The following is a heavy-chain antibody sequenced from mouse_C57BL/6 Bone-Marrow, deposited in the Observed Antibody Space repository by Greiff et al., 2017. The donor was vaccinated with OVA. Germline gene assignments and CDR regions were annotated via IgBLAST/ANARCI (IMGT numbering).Heavy chain of an antibody. CDR1: GFSLTSYG. CDR3: AGGYYGSLYYAMDY. CDR2: IWSGGST. V-gene: IGHV2-4*01. Sequence: VQLQQSGPGLVQPSQSLSISCTVSGFSLTSYGVHWVRQPPGKGLEWLGVIWSGGSTDYNAAFISRLSISKDNSKSQVFFKMNSLQADDTAIYYCAGGYYGSLYYAMDYWGQGTSVTVSS. D-gene: IGHD1-1*01. J-gene: IGHJ4*01.